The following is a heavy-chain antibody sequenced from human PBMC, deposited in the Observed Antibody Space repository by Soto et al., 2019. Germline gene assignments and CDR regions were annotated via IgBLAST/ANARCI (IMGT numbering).Heavy chain of an antibody. J-gene: IGHJ6*02. CDR2: ISHDGSNQ. Sequence: QSGGSLRLSCAPSGFSFSDFGMHWVRQAPGKGLEWVAAISHDGSNQYYGDSVKGRFSISRDHSNNRLYLQMNNLKVEDSAIYYCAKETRSRAVTATRVNGMDVWGQGTTVTVSS. CDR1: GFSFSDFG. V-gene: IGHV3-30*18. CDR3: AKETRSRAVTATRVNGMDV. D-gene: IGHD2-21*02.